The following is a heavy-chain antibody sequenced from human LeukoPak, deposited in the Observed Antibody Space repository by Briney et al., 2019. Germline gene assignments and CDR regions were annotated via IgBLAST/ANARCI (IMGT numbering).Heavy chain of an antibody. CDR2: IIPIFGTA. J-gene: IGHJ4*02. D-gene: IGHD2-15*01. V-gene: IGHV1-69*13. CDR3: ARALAVVVLPETLDY. Sequence: GASVKVSCKASGGTFSSYAISWVRQAPGQGLEWMGGIIPIFGTANYAQKFQGRVTITADESTSTAYMELSSLRSEDAAVYYCARALAVVVLPETLDYWGQGTLVTVSS. CDR1: GGTFSSYA.